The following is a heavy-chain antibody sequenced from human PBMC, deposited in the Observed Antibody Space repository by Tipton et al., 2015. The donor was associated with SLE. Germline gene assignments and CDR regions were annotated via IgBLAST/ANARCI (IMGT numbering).Heavy chain of an antibody. CDR1: GGSFSGYY. J-gene: IGHJ6*02. Sequence: TLSLTCTVHGGSFSGYYWSWIRQPPGKGLEWIGEINHSGSTNYNPSLESRLTISVDTSKDQVSLNLNSVTAADTAVYYCARGRDGMDVFVMDVWGPGTTVTVSS. D-gene: IGHD1-14*01. V-gene: IGHV4-34*01. CDR3: ARGRDGMDVFVMDV. CDR2: INHSGST.